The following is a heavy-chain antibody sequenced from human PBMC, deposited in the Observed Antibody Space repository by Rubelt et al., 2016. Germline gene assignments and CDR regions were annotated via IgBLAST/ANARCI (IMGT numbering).Heavy chain of an antibody. Sequence: QVQLQESGPGLVKPSQSLSLTCAVSGDSIRSGDYYWSWIRQRPGEGLEWIGYIYSSGSTYYNPSLKTRLVLSIESSKDQFSLMVHSVTVADTAVYFCARGSANLPVAMIDSWGPGSLVTVSS. J-gene: IGHJ4*02. CDR3: ARGSANLPVAMIDS. CDR1: GDSIRSGDYY. D-gene: IGHD2-2*01. V-gene: IGHV4-30-4*01. CDR2: IYSSGST.